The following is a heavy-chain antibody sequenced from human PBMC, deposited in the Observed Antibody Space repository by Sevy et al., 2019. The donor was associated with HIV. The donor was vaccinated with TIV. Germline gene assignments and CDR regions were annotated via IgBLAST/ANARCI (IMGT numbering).Heavy chain of an antibody. Sequence: GGSLRLSCAASGFTFGDYAMHWVRQAPGKGLEWVSSINWNSRRIDYADSVKGRFTISRENAENSLYLQMNSLRVEDTALYYCSKGYKYDSSAYAHHNYFEHWGQGTLVTVSS. V-gene: IGHV3-9*01. CDR2: INWNSRRI. J-gene: IGHJ4*02. CDR3: SKGYKYDSSAYAHHNYFEH. D-gene: IGHD3-22*01. CDR1: GFTFGDYA.